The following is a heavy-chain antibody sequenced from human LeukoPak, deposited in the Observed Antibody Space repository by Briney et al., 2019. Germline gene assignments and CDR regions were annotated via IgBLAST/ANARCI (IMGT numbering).Heavy chain of an antibody. CDR3: ALAPGEYYYDTKGWFDP. V-gene: IGHV4-30-4*07. CDR2: IYYSGST. D-gene: IGHD3-22*01. CDR1: GGSISSGGYS. J-gene: IGHJ5*02. Sequence: PSETLSLTCAVSGGSISSGGYSWSWIRQPPGKGLEWIGYIYYSGSTYYNPSLKSRVTISVDTSKNQFSLKLSSVTAADTALYYCALAPGEYYYDTKGWFDPWGQGTLVTVSS.